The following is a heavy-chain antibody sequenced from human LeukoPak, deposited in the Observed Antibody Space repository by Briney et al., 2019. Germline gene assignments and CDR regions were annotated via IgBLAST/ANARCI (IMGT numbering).Heavy chain of an antibody. D-gene: IGHD3-22*01. J-gene: IGHJ4*02. V-gene: IGHV1-3*01. CDR3: ARALSPYDSSGYPSPIDY. Sequence: GASVKVSCKASGYTFTSYAIHWVRQAPGQRLEWMGWINAGNGNTKYSQKFQDRVTITRGTSASTAYMELSSLRSEDTAVYYCARALSPYDSSGYPSPIDYWGQGTLVTVSS. CDR1: GYTFTSYA. CDR2: INAGNGNT.